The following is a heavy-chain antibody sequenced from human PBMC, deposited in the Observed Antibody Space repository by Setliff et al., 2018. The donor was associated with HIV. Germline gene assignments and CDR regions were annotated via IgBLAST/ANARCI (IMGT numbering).Heavy chain of an antibody. D-gene: IGHD5-12*01. J-gene: IGHJ4*02. CDR3: ARACRSGYDYFHYFDY. CDR2: IYYSGST. Sequence: LSLTCTVSGGSISSYYWSWIRQPPGKGLEWIGYIYYSGSTKYSPSLKSRVTISVDTSKNQFSLKLSSVTAADTAVYYCARACRSGYDYFHYFDYWGQGTLVTVSS. CDR1: GGSISSYY. V-gene: IGHV4-59*01.